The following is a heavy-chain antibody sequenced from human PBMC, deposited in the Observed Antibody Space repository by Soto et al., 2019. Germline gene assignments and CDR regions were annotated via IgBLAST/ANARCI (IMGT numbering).Heavy chain of an antibody. Sequence: SVKVSCKASGGTFSSYAISWVRQAPGQGLEWMGGIIPIFGTANYAQKFQGRVTITADESTSTAYMELSSLRSEDTAVYYCAASRGSGSYFPIDIWGQGTMVTVSS. V-gene: IGHV1-69*13. D-gene: IGHD3-10*01. CDR2: IIPIFGTA. J-gene: IGHJ3*02. CDR3: AASRGSGSYFPIDI. CDR1: GGTFSSYA.